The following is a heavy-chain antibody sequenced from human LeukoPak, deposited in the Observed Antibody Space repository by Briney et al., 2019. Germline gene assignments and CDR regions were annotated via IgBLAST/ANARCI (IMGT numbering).Heavy chain of an antibody. CDR1: GYAFTSYY. D-gene: IGHD3-22*01. CDR3: ARDALYYYDSSGYNPPGY. V-gene: IGHV1-46*01. J-gene: IGHJ4*02. Sequence: ASVKVSCKASGYAFTSYYMHWVRQAPGQGLEWMGIINPSGGSTSYAQKFQGRVTMTRDTSTSTVYMELSSLRSEDTAVYYCARDALYYYDSSGYNPPGYWGQGTLVTVSS. CDR2: INPSGGST.